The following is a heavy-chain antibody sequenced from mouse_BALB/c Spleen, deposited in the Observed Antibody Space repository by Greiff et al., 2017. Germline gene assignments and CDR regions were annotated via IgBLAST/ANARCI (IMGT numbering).Heavy chain of an antibody. V-gene: IGHV3-2*02. CDR3: ARWRGAAMDY. CDR1: GYSITSDYA. CDR2: ISYSGST. J-gene: IGHJ4*01. Sequence: EVKLQESGPGLVKPSQSLSLTCTVTGYSITSDYAWNWIRQFPGNKLEWMGYISYSGSTSYNPSLKSRISITRDTSKNQFFLQLNSVTTEDTATYYCARWRGAAMDYWGQGTSVTVSS.